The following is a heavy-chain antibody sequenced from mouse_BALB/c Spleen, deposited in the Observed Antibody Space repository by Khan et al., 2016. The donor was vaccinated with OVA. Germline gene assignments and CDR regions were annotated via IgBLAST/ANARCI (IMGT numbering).Heavy chain of an antibody. V-gene: IGHV1S134*01. CDR3: AGAYYRNYFDY. D-gene: IGHD2-14*01. J-gene: IGHJ2*01. CDR2: IYPGNGYT. CDR1: GFTFTSYG. Sequence: VQLQQSGAELGRPGSSVKLSCKTTGFTFTSYGIKWVKQRPGQGLEWIGYIYPGNGYTVYNEKFQGKATLTSDTSSSTAYMQLRSLTSEDSAIXCCAGAYYRNYFDYWGQGTTLTVAS.